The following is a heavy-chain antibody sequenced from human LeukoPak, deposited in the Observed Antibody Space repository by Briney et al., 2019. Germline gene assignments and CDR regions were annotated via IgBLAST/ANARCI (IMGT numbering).Heavy chain of an antibody. CDR3: ARAYGHRFGVVFYHYYYMDV. V-gene: IGHV3-21*01. D-gene: IGHD3-3*01. Sequence: GGSLSLSCAASGFTFSSYSMNWVRQAPGKGLEWVSSISSSSSYIYYADSVKGRFTISRDNAKNSLYLQMNSLRAEDTAVYYCARAYGHRFGVVFYHYYYMDVWGKGTTVTVSS. CDR1: GFTFSSYS. J-gene: IGHJ6*03. CDR2: ISSSSSYI.